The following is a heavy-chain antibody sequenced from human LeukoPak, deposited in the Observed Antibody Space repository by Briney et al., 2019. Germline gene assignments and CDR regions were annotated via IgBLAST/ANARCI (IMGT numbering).Heavy chain of an antibody. CDR1: GFTFSSYD. D-gene: IGHD3-10*01. CDR3: AKDNAYYYADY. CDR2: IGTAGNK. V-gene: IGHV3-13*01. Sequence: TGGSLRLSCAACGFTFSSYDMHWVRQATGKGLEWVSAIGTAGNKYYAGSVKGRFTISRDNSKNTLYLQMNSLRAEDTAVYYCAKDNAYYYADYWGQGTLVTVSS. J-gene: IGHJ4*02.